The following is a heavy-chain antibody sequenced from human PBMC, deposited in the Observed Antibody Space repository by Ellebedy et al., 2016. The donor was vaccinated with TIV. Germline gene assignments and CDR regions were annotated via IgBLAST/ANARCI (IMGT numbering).Heavy chain of an antibody. CDR2: IYSGGST. V-gene: IGHV3-66*01. D-gene: IGHD5-24*01. CDR3: ARVGAEMATIVWYFDL. J-gene: IGHJ2*01. Sequence: GESLKISCAASGFTFSSYAMSWVRQAPGKGLEWVSVIYSGGSTYYADSVKGRFTISRDNSKNTLYLQMNSLRAEDTAVYYCARVGAEMATIVWYFDLWGRGTLVTVSS. CDR1: GFTFSSYA.